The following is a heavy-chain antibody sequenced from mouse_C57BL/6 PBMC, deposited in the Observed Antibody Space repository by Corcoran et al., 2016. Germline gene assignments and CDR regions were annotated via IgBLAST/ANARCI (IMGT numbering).Heavy chain of an antibody. V-gene: IGHV14-2*01. D-gene: IGHD3-2*02. CDR3: AGQAQAPVDY. CDR1: GFNIQDYY. CDR2: IDPEDGET. Sequence: EVQLQQSGAELVKPGASVTLSCTASGFNIQDYYMHWVKQRTEQGLEWMGRIDPEDGETTYAPKFQGTATITADTSSNTAYLQLSSLTSEDTAVDYWAGQAQAPVDYWGQGTTLTVSS. J-gene: IGHJ2*01.